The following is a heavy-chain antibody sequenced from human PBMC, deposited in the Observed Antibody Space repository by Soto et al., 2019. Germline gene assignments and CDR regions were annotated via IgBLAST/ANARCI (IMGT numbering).Heavy chain of an antibody. CDR3: VRNSSRLDY. V-gene: IGHV3-21*01. D-gene: IGHD2-2*01. J-gene: IGHJ4*02. CDR2: ITSDTTFT. Sequence: EVQLVGTGGGLVKPGGSLRVSCAASGFTFNSYSMAWVRQAPGKGLEWVSSITSDTTFTLYADSVKGRFTMSRDNAKNSLYLQMSSLRVEDTAVYYCVRNSSRLDYWGQGAPVTVSS. CDR1: GFTFNSYS.